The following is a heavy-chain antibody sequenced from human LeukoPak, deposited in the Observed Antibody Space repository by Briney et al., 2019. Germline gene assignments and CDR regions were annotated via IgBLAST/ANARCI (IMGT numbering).Heavy chain of an antibody. D-gene: IGHD5/OR15-5a*01. CDR1: GFTFSSYS. V-gene: IGHV3-48*04. CDR2: ISSSSTK. Sequence: GGSLRLSCAASGFTFSSYSMNWVRQAPGKGLEWVSYISSSSTKYYADSVKGRFTISRDNAKNSLYLQMNSLRAEDTAVYYCARGSTTRFDYWGQGTLVTVSS. J-gene: IGHJ4*02. CDR3: ARGSTTRFDY.